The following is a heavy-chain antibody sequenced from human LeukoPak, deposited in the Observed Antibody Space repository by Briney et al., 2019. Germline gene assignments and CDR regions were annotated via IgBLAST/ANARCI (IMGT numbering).Heavy chain of an antibody. J-gene: IGHJ3*02. Sequence: ASVKVSCKASGYTCTSYDINWVRQATGQGLGWMGWMNPNSGNTGYAQKFQGRITMTRNTSISTAYMELSSLRSEGTAVYYCASVVVVPALADDAFDIWGQRTMVTVSS. CDR3: ASVVVVPALADDAFDI. D-gene: IGHD2-2*01. V-gene: IGHV1-8*01. CDR1: GYTCTSYD. CDR2: MNPNSGNT.